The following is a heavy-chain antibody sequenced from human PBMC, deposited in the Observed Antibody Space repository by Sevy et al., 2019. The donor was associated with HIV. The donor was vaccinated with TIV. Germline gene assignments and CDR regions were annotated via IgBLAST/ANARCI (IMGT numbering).Heavy chain of an antibody. CDR2: ISSDGINH. CDR1: GFNFQTFG. J-gene: IGHJ4*02. CDR3: TKEYLRGTYIRGDFDY. V-gene: IGHV3-30*18. D-gene: IGHD3-10*02. Sequence: GGSLRLSCSAFGFNFQTFGMHWIRQAPGKGPEWLAVISSDGINHNYAASVMGRFTIYRDNSKSLLFLQMNSLNPNDTAVYFCTKEYLRGTYIRGDFDYWGQGTLVTVSS.